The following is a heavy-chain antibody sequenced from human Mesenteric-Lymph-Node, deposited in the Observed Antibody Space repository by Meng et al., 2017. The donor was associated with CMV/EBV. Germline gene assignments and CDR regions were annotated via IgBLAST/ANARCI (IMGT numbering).Heavy chain of an antibody. Sequence: GSLRLSCTVSGGSISSYYWSWIRQPPGKGLEWIGYIYYSGSTNYNPSLKSRVTISVDTSKNQFSLKLSSVAAADTAVYYCARFTVDYGMDVWGQGTTVTVSS. CDR1: GGSISSYY. CDR2: IYYSGST. J-gene: IGHJ6*02. CDR3: ARFTVDYGMDV. V-gene: IGHV4-59*01. D-gene: IGHD2-8*02.